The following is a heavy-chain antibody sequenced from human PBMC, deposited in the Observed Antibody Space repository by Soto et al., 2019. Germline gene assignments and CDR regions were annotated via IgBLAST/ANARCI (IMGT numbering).Heavy chain of an antibody. Sequence: EMQLAESGGGLVQPGGSLKLSCAASGFTFSSSVVHCVRQAPGKGLEWVGHIANGAKSYATAYTASVKGRFTISRDDSKKTTYLQMNGLKTDDTAVYYCARHLVPELEHTTPYYNGMDVWGQGTTVTVSS. CDR3: ARHLVPELEHTTPYYNGMDV. V-gene: IGHV3-73*02. D-gene: IGHD1-1*01. CDR1: GFTFSSSV. CDR2: IANGAKSYAT. J-gene: IGHJ6*02.